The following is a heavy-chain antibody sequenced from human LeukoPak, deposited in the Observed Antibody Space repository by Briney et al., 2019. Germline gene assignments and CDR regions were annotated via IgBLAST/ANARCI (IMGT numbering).Heavy chain of an antibody. CDR2: INHSGTT. D-gene: IGHD3-3*01. V-gene: IGHV4-34*01. J-gene: IGHJ4*02. CDR3: ARGGSYYDFWSGRAPLTP. Sequence: PSETLSLTCVASGGSFSDYYWSWIRQPPGKGLEWIGEINHSGTTNYTPSLKSRISISVDTSKNQFSLNLNYMTAADTAVYYCARGGSYYDFWSGRAPLTPWGQGTLVTVSS. CDR1: GGSFSDYY.